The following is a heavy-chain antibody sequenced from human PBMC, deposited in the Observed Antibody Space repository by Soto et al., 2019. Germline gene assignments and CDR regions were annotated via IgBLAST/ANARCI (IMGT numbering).Heavy chain of an antibody. V-gene: IGHV4-59*01. CDR2: IFYSGSP. J-gene: IGHJ4*02. CDR3: ARLKGAYFDY. Sequence: SETLSLTCTVSGYSIRTYYWSWIRQPPGKRLEWIGDIFYSGSPNSNPSLRSRLTMSIDTSKNQFSLKLISVTAADTAVYYCARLKGAYFDYWGQGAVVTVPS. CDR1: GYSIRTYY.